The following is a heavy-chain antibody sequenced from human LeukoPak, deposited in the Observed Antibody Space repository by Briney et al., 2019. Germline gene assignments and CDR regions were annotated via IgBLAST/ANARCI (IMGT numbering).Heavy chain of an antibody. D-gene: IGHD3-3*01. CDR2: ISAYNGNT. CDR3: ARGITISQHYYYGMDV. Sequence: GASVKVSCKASGYTFTSYGISRVRQAPGQGLEWMGWISAYNGNTNYAQKLQGRVTMTTDTSTSTAYMGLRSLRSDDTAVYYCARGITISQHYYYGMDVWGQGTTVTVSS. CDR1: GYTFTSYG. J-gene: IGHJ6*02. V-gene: IGHV1-18*01.